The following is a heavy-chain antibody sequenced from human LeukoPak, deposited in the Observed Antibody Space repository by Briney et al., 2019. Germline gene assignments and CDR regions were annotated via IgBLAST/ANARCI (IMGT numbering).Heavy chain of an antibody. CDR1: GGSISPYY. V-gene: IGHV4-4*07. D-gene: IGHD4-17*01. CDR3: ARDRYGGIIDY. CDR2: IYSSGST. Sequence: SETLSLTCTVSGGSISPYYWSWIRQPAGKGLEWIGRIYSSGSTNYNPSLKSRVTMSVDTSMNRFSPKLSSVTAADTAVYFCARDRYGGIIDYWGQGTLVTVSS. J-gene: IGHJ4*02.